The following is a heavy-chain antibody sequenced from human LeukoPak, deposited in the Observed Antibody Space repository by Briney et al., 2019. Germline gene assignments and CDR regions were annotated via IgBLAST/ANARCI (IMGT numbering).Heavy chain of an antibody. Sequence: GGSLRLSCAASGFTVSSNYMNWVRQTPGKGLEWVSVIYSGGSTYYADSVKGRFTISRDNSKNTLYLQMNSLRAEDTAVYYCARTYYGSGSYLYGGSYYFDYWGQGTLVTVSS. CDR1: GFTVSSNY. D-gene: IGHD3-10*01. J-gene: IGHJ4*02. CDR2: IYSGGST. V-gene: IGHV3-66*01. CDR3: ARTYYGSGSYLYGGSYYFDY.